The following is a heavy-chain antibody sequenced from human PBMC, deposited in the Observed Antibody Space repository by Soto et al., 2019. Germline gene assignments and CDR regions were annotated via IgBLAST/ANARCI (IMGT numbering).Heavy chain of an antibody. CDR3: ARAIGPTLFDF. CDR1: GFTFSSYD. V-gene: IGHV3-13*04. D-gene: IGHD3-22*01. CDR2: IRTAGDT. Sequence: GSLRPSCSASGFTFSSYDMHWVRPGPGKGLEWVSAIRTAGDTNYASSVKGRFTISRENAKNSLYLQMNSLRAGDTAIYFCARAIGPTLFDFWGQGTLVTVSS. J-gene: IGHJ4*02.